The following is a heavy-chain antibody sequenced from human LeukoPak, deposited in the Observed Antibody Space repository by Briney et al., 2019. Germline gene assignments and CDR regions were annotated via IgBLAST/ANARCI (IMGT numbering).Heavy chain of an antibody. CDR2: IYYSGST. V-gene: IGHV4-30-4*08. J-gene: IGHJ3*02. CDR3: ARVGVVVAADAFDI. Sequence: PSQTLSLTCTVSGGSISSGDYYWSWIRQPPGKGLEWIGYIYYSGSTYYNPSLKSRVTISVDTSKNQFSLKLSSVTAADTAVYYCARVGVVVAADAFDIWGQGTMVTVSS. D-gene: IGHD2-2*01. CDR1: GGSISSGDYY.